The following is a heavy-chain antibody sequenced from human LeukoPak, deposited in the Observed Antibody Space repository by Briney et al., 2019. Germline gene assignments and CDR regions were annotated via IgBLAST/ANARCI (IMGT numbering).Heavy chain of an antibody. D-gene: IGHD4-17*01. CDR1: GGSISSSSYY. CDR2: IYYSGST. CDR3: ARDKTVTSLDY. Sequence: PSETLSLTCTVSGGSISSSSYYWGWIRQPPGKGLEWIGSIYYSGSTYYNPSLKSRVTISVDTSKNQFSLKLSSVTAADTAVYYCARDKTVTSLDYWGQGTLVTVSS. J-gene: IGHJ4*02. V-gene: IGHV4-39*07.